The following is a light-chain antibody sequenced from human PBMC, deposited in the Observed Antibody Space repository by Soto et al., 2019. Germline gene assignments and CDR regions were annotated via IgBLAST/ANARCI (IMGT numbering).Light chain of an antibody. CDR1: QSVRNE. CDR3: QQYGVTPPNT. J-gene: IGKJ4*01. V-gene: IGKV3-20*01. Sequence: IVITQSPATLSLSPGERATLSCRASQSVRNELAWYQQKPGQPPRLLIYNASTRATGIPDRFSGSGSGTDFTLTISGLEPEDFALYYCQQYGVTPPNTFGGGTKV. CDR2: NAS.